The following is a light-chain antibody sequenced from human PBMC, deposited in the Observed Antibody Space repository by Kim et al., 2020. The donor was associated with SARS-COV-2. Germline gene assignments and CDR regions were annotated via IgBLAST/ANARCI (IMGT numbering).Light chain of an antibody. J-gene: IGKJ4*01. V-gene: IGKV1-5*03. CDR1: QSFSTW. CDR2: RAS. CDR3: LQYNDYPLT. Sequence: DIQMTQSPYTLSASVGDRVTITCRASQSFSTWLAWYQQKPGKAPKLLIYRASSLESGVPSRFSGSGSGTEFTLTISSLQPDDFVTYYCLQYNDYPLTFGGGTKVDIK.